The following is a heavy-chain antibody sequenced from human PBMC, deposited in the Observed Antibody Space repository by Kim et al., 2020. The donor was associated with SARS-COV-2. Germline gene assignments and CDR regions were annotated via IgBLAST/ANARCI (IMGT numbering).Heavy chain of an antibody. CDR2: INHSGST. D-gene: IGHD1-1*01. CDR1: GGSFSGYY. CDR3: ARGVANWNGPVTSRRTKFREVVGFDP. Sequence: SETLSLTCAVYGGSFSGYYWSWIRQPPGKGLEWIGEINHSGSTNYNPSLKSRVTISVDTSKNQFSLKLSSVTAADTAVYYCARGVANWNGPVTSRRTKFREVVGFDPWGQGTLVTVSS. J-gene: IGHJ5*02. V-gene: IGHV4-34*01.